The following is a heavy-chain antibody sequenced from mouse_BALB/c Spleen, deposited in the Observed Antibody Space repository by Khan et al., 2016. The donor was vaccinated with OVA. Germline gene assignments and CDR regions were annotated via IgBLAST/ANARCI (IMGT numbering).Heavy chain of an antibody. CDR2: IFPNNGDS. D-gene: IGHD1-2*01. V-gene: IGHV1S29*02. CDR3: TRSGYGSFAY. J-gene: IGHJ3*01. Sequence: VQLQQSGPELVKPGASVKISCKASGYTFTDYNMDWVKQSHGKSLEWIGYIFPNNGDSGYNQKFKTKAALTVDSSSSTAFMELRSLTSEDSAVYYFTRSGYGSFAYWGRGTLVTVSA. CDR1: GYTFTDYN.